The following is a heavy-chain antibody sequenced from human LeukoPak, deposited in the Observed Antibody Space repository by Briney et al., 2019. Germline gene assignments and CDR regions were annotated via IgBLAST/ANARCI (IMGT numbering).Heavy chain of an antibody. V-gene: IGHV3-23*01. CDR1: GFTFSTYA. J-gene: IGHJ4*02. CDR3: AKRVTGTTKYFDY. Sequence: GGSLRLSCAASGFTFSTYAMSWVRQAPGEGLEWVSVIGVSGGTTYYADSVKGRFTISRDNSKDTLYLQMNGLRAEDTAVYYCAKRVTGTTKYFDYWGQGTLVTVSS. CDR2: IGVSGGTT. D-gene: IGHD1-14*01.